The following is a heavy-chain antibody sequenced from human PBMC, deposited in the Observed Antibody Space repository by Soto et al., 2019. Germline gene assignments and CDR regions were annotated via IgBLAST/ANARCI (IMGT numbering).Heavy chain of an antibody. J-gene: IGHJ4*02. Sequence: GGSLRLSCAASGFNFSHYEMNWVRQAPGKGLEWVAYISSSASTIYYADSVRGRFTISRDNAKNSMYLQMNSLRAEDTAVYYCARDHSSGWPAFEFWGQGTVVTVSS. CDR3: ARDHSSGWPAFEF. CDR2: ISSSASTI. CDR1: GFNFSHYE. V-gene: IGHV3-48*03. D-gene: IGHD6-19*01.